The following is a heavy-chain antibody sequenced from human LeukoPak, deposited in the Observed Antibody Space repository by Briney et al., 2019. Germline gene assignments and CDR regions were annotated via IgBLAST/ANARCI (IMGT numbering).Heavy chain of an antibody. CDR3: ARPRAYYGMDV. CDR1: GGSISSYY. J-gene: IGHJ6*02. CDR2: IYYSGST. V-gene: IGHV4-59*01. Sequence: SETLSLTCTVSGGSISSYYWSRIRQPPGKGLEWIGYIYYSGSTNYNPSLKSRVTISVDTSKNQFSLKLSSVTAADTAVYYCARPRAYYGMDVWGQGTTVTVSS.